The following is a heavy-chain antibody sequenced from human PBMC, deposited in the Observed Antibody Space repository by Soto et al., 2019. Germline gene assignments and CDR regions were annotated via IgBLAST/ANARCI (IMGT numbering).Heavy chain of an antibody. V-gene: IGHV1-69*08. CDR2: IIPILGIA. CDR1: GGTFSSYT. CDR3: AREGYYYGSGSLSFDY. D-gene: IGHD3-10*01. J-gene: IGHJ4*02. Sequence: QVQLVQSGAEVKKPGSSVKVSCKASGGTFSSYTISWVRQAPGQGLEWMGRIIPILGIANYAQKFQGRVTITADKSTCTAYMELSSLRSEDTAVYYCAREGYYYGSGSLSFDYWGQGTLVTVSS.